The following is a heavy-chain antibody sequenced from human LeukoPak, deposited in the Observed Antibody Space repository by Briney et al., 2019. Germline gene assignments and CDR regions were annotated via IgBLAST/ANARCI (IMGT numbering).Heavy chain of an antibody. J-gene: IGHJ4*02. Sequence: PGGSLRLSCAASGFTFRSYTMNWGRQAPGKGLEWVSSISSDRNYIYYGDSVKGRFIISRDNAKNSLYLQMNSLRAEDTAVYYCARARIAVPGTRPFDYWGQGSLVIVPS. D-gene: IGHD6-19*01. CDR2: ISSDRNYI. CDR3: ARARIAVPGTRPFDY. V-gene: IGHV3-21*01. CDR1: GFTFRSYT.